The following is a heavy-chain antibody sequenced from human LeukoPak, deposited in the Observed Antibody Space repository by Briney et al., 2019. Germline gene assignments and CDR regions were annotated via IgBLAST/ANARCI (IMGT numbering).Heavy chain of an antibody. V-gene: IGHV4-39*01. CDR3: ARHPESIAAANAFDI. CDR2: IYYSGST. D-gene: IGHD6-13*01. J-gene: IGHJ3*02. CDR1: GGSISSSSYY. Sequence: SETLSLTCAVSGGSISSSSYYWSWIRQPPGKGLEWIGSIYYSGSTYYNPSLKSRVTISVDTSKNQFSLKLSSVTAADTAVYYCARHPESIAAANAFDIWGQGTMVTVSS.